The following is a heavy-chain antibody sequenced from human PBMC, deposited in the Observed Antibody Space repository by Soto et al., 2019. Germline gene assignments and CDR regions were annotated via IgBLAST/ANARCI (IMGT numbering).Heavy chain of an antibody. V-gene: IGHV1-18*01. Sequence: QVHLVQSGAEVKKPGASVKVSCKGSGYTFTSYGITWVRQAPGQGLEWMGWLSAHNGNTDYAQKLQGRVTVTRDTSTSTAYMELRSLRSDDTAVYYWARGRYGDYWGQGALVTVSS. CDR2: LSAHNGNT. J-gene: IGHJ4*02. CDR1: GYTFTSYG. D-gene: IGHD1-1*01. CDR3: ARGRYGDY.